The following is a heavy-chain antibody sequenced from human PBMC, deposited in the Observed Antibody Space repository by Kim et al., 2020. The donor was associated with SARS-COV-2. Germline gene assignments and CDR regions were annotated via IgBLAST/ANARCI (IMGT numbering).Heavy chain of an antibody. D-gene: IGHD4-17*01. J-gene: IGHJ4*02. CDR3: ARARTGYGDYSYYFDY. V-gene: IGHV4-30-2*01. Sequence: SETLSLTCAVSGGSISSGGYSWSWIRQPPGKGLEWIGYIYHSGSTYYNPSLKSRVTISVDRSKNQFSLKLSSVTAADTAVYYCARARTGYGDYSYYFDYWGQGTLVTVSS. CDR1: GGSISSGGYS. CDR2: IYHSGST.